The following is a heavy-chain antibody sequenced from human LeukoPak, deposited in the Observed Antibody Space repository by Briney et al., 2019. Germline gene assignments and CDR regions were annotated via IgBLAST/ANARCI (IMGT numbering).Heavy chain of an antibody. CDR3: ARVLLSYYDSSGYYGPFSY. Sequence: AASVKVSCKASGGTFSSYAISWVRQAPGQGLEWMGGIIPTFGTANYAQKFQGRVTITADESTSTAYMELSSLRSEDTAVYYCARVLLSYYDSSGYYGPFSYWGQGTLVTVSS. D-gene: IGHD3-22*01. CDR2: IIPTFGTA. CDR1: GGTFSSYA. J-gene: IGHJ4*02. V-gene: IGHV1-69*13.